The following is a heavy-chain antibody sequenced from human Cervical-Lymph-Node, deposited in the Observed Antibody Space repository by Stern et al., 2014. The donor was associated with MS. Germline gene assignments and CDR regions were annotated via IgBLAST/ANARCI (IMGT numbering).Heavy chain of an antibody. V-gene: IGHV3-21*01. CDR1: GFMFRVYT. Sequence: EMQLVESGGGLVKPGGSLTLSCTASGFMFRVYTMVWVRQAPGKGLEWVSSISGSGRYIFYADSVKGRFTISRDNANNTLNLQMSSLRVEDTAVYYCASDVATGYWGQGTLVTVSS. J-gene: IGHJ4*02. D-gene: IGHD5-12*01. CDR2: ISGSGRYI. CDR3: ASDVATGY.